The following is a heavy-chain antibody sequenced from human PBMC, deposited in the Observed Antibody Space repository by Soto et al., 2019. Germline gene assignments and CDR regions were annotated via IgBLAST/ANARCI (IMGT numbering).Heavy chain of an antibody. Sequence: LGESLKISCNGSGYSFAVYWITWVLQKPGKGLEWMGRIDPSDSQTYYSPSFRGHVTISATKSITTVFLQWSSLRASDTAMYYCARQIYDSDTGPNFQYYFDSWGQGTPVTVSS. CDR2: IDPSDSQT. CDR3: ARQIYDSDTGPNFQYYFDS. V-gene: IGHV5-10-1*01. CDR1: GYSFAVYW. D-gene: IGHD3-22*01. J-gene: IGHJ4*02.